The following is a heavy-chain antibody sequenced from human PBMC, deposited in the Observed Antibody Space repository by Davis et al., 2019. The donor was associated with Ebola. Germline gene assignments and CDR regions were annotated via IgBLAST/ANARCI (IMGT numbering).Heavy chain of an antibody. CDR2: ISYDGSNK. CDR3: ARGFDDYGESVDY. D-gene: IGHD4-17*01. Sequence: GESLKISCAASGFTFSSYGMHWVRQAPGKGLEWVAVISYDGSNKYYADSVKGRFTISRDNVKNSLYLQMNSLTIEDTALYFCARGFDDYGESVDYWGQGTLVSVSS. V-gene: IGHV3-30*03. J-gene: IGHJ4*02. CDR1: GFTFSSYG.